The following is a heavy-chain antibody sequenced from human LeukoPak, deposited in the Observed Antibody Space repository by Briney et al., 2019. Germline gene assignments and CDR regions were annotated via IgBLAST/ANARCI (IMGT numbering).Heavy chain of an antibody. V-gene: IGHV1-2*02. CDR1: GYTFTDCY. J-gene: IGHJ4*02. CDR3: ARRSWTGYYYFDY. Sequence: ASVKLSFKAAGYTFTDCYIHLVRQGPAQGFELMGWINRNSGGTNSAQKFRGRVTMTRYTSISTAYMELSRLRSADTAVYYCARRSWTGYYYFDYWGQGTLVTVSS. D-gene: IGHD3/OR15-3a*01. CDR2: INRNSGGT.